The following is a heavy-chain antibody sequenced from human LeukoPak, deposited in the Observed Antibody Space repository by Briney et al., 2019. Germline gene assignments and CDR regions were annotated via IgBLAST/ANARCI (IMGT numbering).Heavy chain of an antibody. V-gene: IGHV3-48*03. Sequence: GGSLRLSCAASGFTFSSYEMNWVHQAPGKGLEWVSYISSSGSTIYYADSVKGRFTISRDNARNSLYLQMNSLRAEDTAVYYCARDITMVRGYFDYWGQGTLVTVSS. D-gene: IGHD3-10*01. CDR1: GFTFSSYE. J-gene: IGHJ4*02. CDR2: ISSSGSTI. CDR3: ARDITMVRGYFDY.